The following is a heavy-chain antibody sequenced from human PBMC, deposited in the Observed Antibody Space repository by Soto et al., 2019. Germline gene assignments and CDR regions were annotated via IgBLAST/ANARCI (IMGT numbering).Heavy chain of an antibody. J-gene: IGHJ6*02. Sequence: SETLSLTCTVSGGSVSSGSYYWSWIRQPPGKGLEWIGYIYYSGSTNYNPSLKSRVTISVDTSKNQFSLKLSSVTAADTAVYYCASIPLGVATILSVYYGMDVWGQGTTVTVSS. CDR3: ASIPLGVATILSVYYGMDV. V-gene: IGHV4-61*01. D-gene: IGHD5-12*01. CDR1: GGSVSSGSYY. CDR2: IYYSGST.